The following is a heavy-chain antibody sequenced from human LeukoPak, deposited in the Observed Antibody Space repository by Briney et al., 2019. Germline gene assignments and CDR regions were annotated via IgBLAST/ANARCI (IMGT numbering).Heavy chain of an antibody. V-gene: IGHV4-39*01. Sequence: SETLSLTCTVSGGSINSSSYYWRWIRQPPGKGLEWIASSYYSGSTYYNPSLQSTVTISVDTSKNQFSLKLSSVTAADTAVYYCARLEYMVRGVIYWGQGTLVTVSS. J-gene: IGHJ4*02. D-gene: IGHD3-10*01. CDR1: GGSINSSSYY. CDR2: SYYSGST. CDR3: ARLEYMVRGVIY.